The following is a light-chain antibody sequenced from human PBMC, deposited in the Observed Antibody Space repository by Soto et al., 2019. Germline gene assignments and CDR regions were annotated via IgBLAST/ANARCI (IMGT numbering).Light chain of an antibody. CDR1: QGIRND. CDR2: AAS. CDR3: LQDYNYPPT. V-gene: IGKV1-6*01. Sequence: AIQRISSPRSLSASLGDRDTITCLASQGIRNDLGWYQQKPGKAPKLLIYAASSLQSGVPSRFSGSGSGTDFTLTIRSLQPEDFAIQFCLQDYNYPPTFGQGTKVDIK. J-gene: IGKJ1*01.